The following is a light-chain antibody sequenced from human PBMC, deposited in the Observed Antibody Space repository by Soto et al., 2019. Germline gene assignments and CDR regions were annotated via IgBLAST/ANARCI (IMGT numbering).Light chain of an antibody. V-gene: IGKV3-11*01. CDR2: DAS. CDR3: HQRQSWPRT. Sequence: SPSSLSLSHGERATLPCRASQSVSSYLAWYQQKPGQAPRLLIYDASNRATGIPARFSGSGSGTDFTLTISRLEPEDFAVYYCHQRQSWPRTFGQGAKADIK. J-gene: IGKJ1*01. CDR1: QSVSSY.